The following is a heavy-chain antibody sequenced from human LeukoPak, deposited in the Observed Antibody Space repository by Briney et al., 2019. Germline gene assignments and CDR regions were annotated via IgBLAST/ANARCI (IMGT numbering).Heavy chain of an antibody. V-gene: IGHV3-23*01. J-gene: IGHJ1*01. D-gene: IGHD2-21*01. CDR2: ISSSGGST. Sequence: GGSLRLSCAASGLTFSTYAMSWVRQAPGKRLEWVSAISSSGGSTYYADSVKGRFTISRDNSKNTLSLQMNGLRAEDTAVYYCAKALIATTGYFQHWGQGTLVTVSS. CDR1: GLTFSTYA. CDR3: AKALIATTGYFQH.